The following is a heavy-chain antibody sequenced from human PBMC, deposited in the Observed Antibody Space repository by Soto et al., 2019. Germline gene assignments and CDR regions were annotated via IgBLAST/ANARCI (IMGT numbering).Heavy chain of an antibody. Sequence: EVQLLESGGGLVQPGGSLRLSCAASGFTFSSYAMSWVRPAPGKGLEWISAISGRGGSTYYADSVKGRFTISRDNSKNTLDLQMNSLRAEDTAVYYCAKARAAGTCSYYGMAVWGQGTTVTVSS. CDR2: ISGRGGST. D-gene: IGHD6-13*01. CDR3: AKARAAGTCSYYGMAV. J-gene: IGHJ6*02. V-gene: IGHV3-23*01. CDR1: GFTFSSYA.